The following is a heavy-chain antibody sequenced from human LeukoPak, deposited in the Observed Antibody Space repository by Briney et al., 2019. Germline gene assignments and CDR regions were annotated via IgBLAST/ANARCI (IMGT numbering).Heavy chain of an antibody. Sequence: GGSLRLSCAASGFTFSDYYMSWIRQAPGKGLEWVSYISSSGSTIYYADSVKGRFTISRDNAKNSLYLQMNSLRAEDTAVYYCARDFSYGPPPSDYWGQGTLVTVSS. CDR3: ARDFSYGPPPSDY. CDR1: GFTFSDYY. V-gene: IGHV3-11*01. J-gene: IGHJ4*02. CDR2: ISSSGSTI. D-gene: IGHD5-18*01.